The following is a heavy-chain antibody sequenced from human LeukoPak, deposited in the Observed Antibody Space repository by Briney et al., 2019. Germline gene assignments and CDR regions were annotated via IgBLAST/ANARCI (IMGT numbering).Heavy chain of an antibody. V-gene: IGHV4-4*02. CDR3: ARVFLYDYVWGSYRYLYFDY. CDR2: INHSGST. J-gene: IGHJ4*02. D-gene: IGHD3-16*02. CDR1: GGSISSSNW. Sequence: SETLSLTCAVSGGSISSSNWWSWVRQPPGKGLEWIGEINHSGSTNYNPSLKSRVTISVDTSKNQFSLKLSSVTAADTAVYYCARVFLYDYVWGSYRYLYFDYWGQGTLVTVSS.